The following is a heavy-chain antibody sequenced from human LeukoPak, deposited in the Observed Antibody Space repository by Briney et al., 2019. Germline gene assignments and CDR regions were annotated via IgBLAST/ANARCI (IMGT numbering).Heavy chain of an antibody. CDR2: IYSGGST. V-gene: IGHV3-53*01. D-gene: IGHD4-17*01. Sequence: PGGSLRLSCAASGFTVSSNYMSWVRQAPGKGLEWVSVIYSGGSTYYADSVKGRFTISRDNSKNTLYLQMNSLRAVDTAVYYCARDSDYGDYYYYGMDVWGQGTTVTVSS. CDR3: ARDSDYGDYYYYGMDV. CDR1: GFTVSSNY. J-gene: IGHJ6*02.